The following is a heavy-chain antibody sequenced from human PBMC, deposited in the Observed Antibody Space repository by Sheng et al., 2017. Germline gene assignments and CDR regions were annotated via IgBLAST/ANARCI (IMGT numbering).Heavy chain of an antibody. CDR2: IYHSGST. Sequence: QVQLQESGPGLVKPSETLSLTCAVSGYSISSGYYWGWIRQPPGKGLEWIGSIYHSGSTYYNPSLKSRVTISVDTSKNQFSLKLSSVTAADTAVYYCARDVFQPFSHYYYGMDVWGQGTTVTVSS. CDR3: ARDVFQPFSHYYYGMDV. CDR1: GYSISSGYY. V-gene: IGHV4-38-2*02. J-gene: IGHJ6*02.